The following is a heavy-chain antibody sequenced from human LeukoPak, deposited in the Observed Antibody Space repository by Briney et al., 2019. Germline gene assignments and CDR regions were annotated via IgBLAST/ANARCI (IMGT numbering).Heavy chain of an antibody. CDR1: GYTFTGYY. CDR2: IIPIFGTA. Sequence: SVKVSCKASGYTFTGYYMHWVRQAPGQGLEWMGGIIPIFGTANYAQKFQGRVTITADESTSTAYMELSSLRSEDTAVYYCARDGSDVDWLSAGMDVWGKGTTVTVSS. D-gene: IGHD3-9*01. J-gene: IGHJ6*04. CDR3: ARDGSDVDWLSAGMDV. V-gene: IGHV1-69*13.